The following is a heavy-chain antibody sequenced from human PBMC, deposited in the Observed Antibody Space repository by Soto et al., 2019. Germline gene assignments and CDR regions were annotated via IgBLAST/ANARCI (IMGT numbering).Heavy chain of an antibody. CDR1: GFTFSNYA. D-gene: IGHD3-3*01. CDR3: AKEGDLHDFWSGYGLDV. CDR2: INYSGRTT. J-gene: IGHJ6*02. V-gene: IGHV3-23*01. Sequence: VQLLESGGGLVQPGGSLRLSCAASGFTFSNYAMSWVRQAPGKGLEWVSAINYSGRTTYNTDSVKGRFTISRDNSKNTLYLQMNSLRVEDTATYYWAKEGDLHDFWSGYGLDVWGQGTTVTVSS.